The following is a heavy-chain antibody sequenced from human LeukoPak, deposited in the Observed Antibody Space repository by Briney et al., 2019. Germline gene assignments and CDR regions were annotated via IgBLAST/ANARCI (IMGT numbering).Heavy chain of an antibody. D-gene: IGHD5-24*01. CDR3: ARDHGRGRDGYSLNWFDP. CDR2: ISSSSSYI. V-gene: IGHV3-21*01. J-gene: IGHJ5*02. CDR1: GFTFSSYS. Sequence: GGSLRLSCAASGFTFSSYSMNWVRQAPGKGLEWVSSISSSSSYIYYADSVKGRFTISRDNAKNSLYLQMNSLRAEDTAVYYCARDHGRGRDGYSLNWFDPWGQGTLVTVSS.